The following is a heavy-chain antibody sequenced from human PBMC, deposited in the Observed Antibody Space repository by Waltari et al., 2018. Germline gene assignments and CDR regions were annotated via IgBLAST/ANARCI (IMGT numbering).Heavy chain of an antibody. D-gene: IGHD3-10*01. V-gene: IGHV3-21*01. Sequence: EVQLVESGGGLVKPGGYLRLSGAAPGFTLSSYSMNWVRQAPGKGLEWASSISSSSGYIHYADSVKGRFTIFRDNARNSLYLQMNGLGAEDTAVYYCSRDRIWFRETQDYWGQGTLVTVSS. J-gene: IGHJ4*02. CDR1: GFTLSSYS. CDR3: SRDRIWFRETQDY. CDR2: ISSSSGYI.